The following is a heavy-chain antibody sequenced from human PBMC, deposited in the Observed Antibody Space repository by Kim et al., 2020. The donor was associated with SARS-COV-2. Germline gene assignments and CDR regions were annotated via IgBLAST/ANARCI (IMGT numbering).Heavy chain of an antibody. CDR1: GGTFSSYA. CDR3: ARDRSPYYYDSSGRPSFDY. J-gene: IGHJ4*02. V-gene: IGHV1-69*13. Sequence: SVKVSCKASGGTFSSYAISWVRQAPGQGLEWMGGIIPIFGTANYAQKFQGRVTITADESTSTAYMELSSLRSEDTAVYYCARDRSPYYYDSSGRPSFDYWGQGTLGTVSS. CDR2: IIPIFGTA. D-gene: IGHD3-22*01.